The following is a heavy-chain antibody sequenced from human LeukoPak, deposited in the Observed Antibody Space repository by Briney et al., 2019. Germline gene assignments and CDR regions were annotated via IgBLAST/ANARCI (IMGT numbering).Heavy chain of an antibody. J-gene: IGHJ6*02. D-gene: IGHD4-17*01. CDR3: ARDLDYGDQNGMDV. CDR1: GGSLSSGDYY. Sequence: SETLSLTCTVSGGSLSSGDYYWSWLRQPPGKGLEWIGYIYYSGSTYYNPSLKSRVTISVDTSKNQFSLKLSSVTAADTAVYYCARDLDYGDQNGMDVWGQGTTVTVSS. V-gene: IGHV4-30-4*01. CDR2: IYYSGST.